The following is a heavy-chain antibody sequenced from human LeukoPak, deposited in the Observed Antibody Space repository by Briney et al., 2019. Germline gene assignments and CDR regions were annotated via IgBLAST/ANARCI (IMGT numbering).Heavy chain of an antibody. CDR3: ASGPNSSSWYYFDY. J-gene: IGHJ4*02. Sequence: PSETLSLTXAVYGGSFSGYYWSWIRQPPGKGLEWIGEINHSGSTNYNPSLKSRVTISVDTSKNQFSLKLSSVTAADTAVYYCASGPNSSSWYYFDYWGQGTLVTVSS. V-gene: IGHV4-34*01. D-gene: IGHD6-13*01. CDR1: GGSFSGYY. CDR2: INHSGST.